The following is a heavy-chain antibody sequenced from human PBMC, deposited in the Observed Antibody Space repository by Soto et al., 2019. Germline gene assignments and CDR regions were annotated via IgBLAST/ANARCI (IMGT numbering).Heavy chain of an antibody. CDR3: ASGRRELLPYSYYGMDV. D-gene: IGHD1-26*01. Sequence: QVQLQESGPGLVKPSETLSLTCTVSGGSISSYYWSWIRQPPGKGREWIGYIYYSGSTNYNPSLKSRVTIAVDTSKNQFSLTLSSVTAADTAVYYCASGRRELLPYSYYGMDVWGQGTTVTVSS. J-gene: IGHJ6*02. V-gene: IGHV4-59*01. CDR2: IYYSGST. CDR1: GGSISSYY.